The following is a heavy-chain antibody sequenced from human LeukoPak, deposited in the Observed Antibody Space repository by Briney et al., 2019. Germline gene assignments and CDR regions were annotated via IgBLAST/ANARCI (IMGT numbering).Heavy chain of an antibody. J-gene: IGHJ4*02. V-gene: IGHV3-11*05. CDR2: ISSSSSYT. CDR3: AKAGARGTIMYPLDY. D-gene: IGHD5-12*01. Sequence: PGGSLRLSCAASGFTFSDYYMSWIRQAPGKGLEWVSYISSSSSYTNYADSVKGRFTISRDNAKNSLYLQMNSLRAEDTAVYYCAKAGARGTIMYPLDYWGQGTLVTVSS. CDR1: GFTFSDYY.